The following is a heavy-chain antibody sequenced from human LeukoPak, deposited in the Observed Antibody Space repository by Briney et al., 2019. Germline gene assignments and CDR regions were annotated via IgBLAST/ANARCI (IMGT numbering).Heavy chain of an antibody. V-gene: IGHV4-59*08. CDR2: IDNSGNT. CDR3: ARQTRYNYGPAFDF. Sequence: SETLSLTCTVSGDSISSYSWSWIRQPPGKGLEWIGDIDNSGNTNYNPSLKSRVTMSVSTSKNQLYLSLSSVTAADTAVYYCARQTRYNYGPAFDFWGQGALVTVSS. J-gene: IGHJ4*02. CDR1: GDSISSYS. D-gene: IGHD3-10*01.